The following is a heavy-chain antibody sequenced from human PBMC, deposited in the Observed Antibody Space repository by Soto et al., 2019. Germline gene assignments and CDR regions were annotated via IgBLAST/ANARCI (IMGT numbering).Heavy chain of an antibody. V-gene: IGHV3-7*01. CDR3: ASLYPGLSSSWYEDY. D-gene: IGHD6-13*01. Sequence: GGSLRLSCAASGFTFSSYWMSWFRQAPGKGLEWVANIKQDGSEKYYVDSVKGRFTISRDNAKNSLYLQMNSLRAEDTAVYYCASLYPGLSSSWYEDYWGQGTLVTVSS. CDR1: GFTFSSYW. J-gene: IGHJ4*02. CDR2: IKQDGSEK.